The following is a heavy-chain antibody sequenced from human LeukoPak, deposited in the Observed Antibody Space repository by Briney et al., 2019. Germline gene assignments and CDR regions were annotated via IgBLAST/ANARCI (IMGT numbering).Heavy chain of an antibody. J-gene: IGHJ4*02. CDR1: GFTFNIYW. Sequence: PGGSLRLSCAASGFTFNIYWMHWVRQAPGKGLVWVSGINSDESSTSYADSVKGRFTISRDKSKNTLFLQMNSLRAEDTAVYYCAKSPDVAGTGRFDYWGQGTLVTVSS. V-gene: IGHV3-74*01. CDR3: AKSPDVAGTGRFDY. CDR2: INSDESST. D-gene: IGHD6-19*01.